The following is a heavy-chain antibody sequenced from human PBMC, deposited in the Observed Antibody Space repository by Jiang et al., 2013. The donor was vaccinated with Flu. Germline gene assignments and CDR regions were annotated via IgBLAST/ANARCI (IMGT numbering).Heavy chain of an antibody. CDR3: ARDPTVGNYDY. V-gene: IGHV1-2*02. J-gene: IGHJ4*01. Sequence: GASVKVSCKASGYTFTGYYIHWVRQAPGQGLEWMGWINPNSGGTNYAQKFQGRVTLTTDTSISTAYMELSRLTSDDTAVYYCARDPTVGNYDYWGHGTLVTVSS. CDR1: GYTFTGYY. D-gene: IGHD4-23*01. CDR2: INPNSGGT.